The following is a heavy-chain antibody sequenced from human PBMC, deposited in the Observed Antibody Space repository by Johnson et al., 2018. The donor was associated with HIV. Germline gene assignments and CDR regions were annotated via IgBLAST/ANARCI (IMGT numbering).Heavy chain of an antibody. V-gene: IGHV3-30-3*01. D-gene: IGHD3-22*01. Sequence: QVQLVESGGGLVQAGRSLRLSCAASGFSFDEYAMHWVRQAPGKGLEWVAVISYDGSNKYYADSVKGRLTISRDNSKNTLYLQMNSLRAEDTAVYYCARDEGIVVVSHAFDIWGQGTMVTVSS. J-gene: IGHJ3*02. CDR1: GFSFDEYA. CDR3: ARDEGIVVVSHAFDI. CDR2: ISYDGSNK.